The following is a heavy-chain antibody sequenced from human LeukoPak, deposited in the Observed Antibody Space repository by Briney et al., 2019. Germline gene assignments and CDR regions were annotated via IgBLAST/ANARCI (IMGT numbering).Heavy chain of an antibody. CDR1: GFTIDNYG. J-gene: IGHJ4*02. V-gene: IGHV3-20*04. CDR3: ARDGALGYRTNGLCYDSDY. Sequence: GGSLRLSCAASGFTIDNYGMSWVRQAPGKGLEWVSHINWNGGKTFYADSVKGRFTISRDNAKKSLYLQMNSLRAEDTALYYCARDGALGYRTNGLCYDSDYWGQGILVTVSS. D-gene: IGHD2-8*01. CDR2: INWNGGKT.